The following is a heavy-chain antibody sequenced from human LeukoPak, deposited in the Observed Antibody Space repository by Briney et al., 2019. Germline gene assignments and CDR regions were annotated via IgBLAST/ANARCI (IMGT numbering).Heavy chain of an antibody. V-gene: IGHV3-49*04. D-gene: IGHD3-22*01. CDR2: IRSKAYGGTT. Sequence: GGSLRLSCTASGFTFGDYSMSWVRQAPGKGLEGVGFIRSKAYGGTTEYAASVKGRFTISRDDSKSIAYLQMNSLKTEDTAVYYCTRGSLGYYYDSSGYLSEYWGQGTLVTVSS. CDR1: GFTFGDYS. CDR3: TRGSLGYYYDSSGYLSEY. J-gene: IGHJ4*02.